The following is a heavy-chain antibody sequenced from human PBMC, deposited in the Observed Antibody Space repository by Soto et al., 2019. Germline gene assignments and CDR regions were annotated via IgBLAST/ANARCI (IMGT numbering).Heavy chain of an antibody. CDR1: GFTFSSYE. Sequence: EVQLVESGGGLVQPGGSLRLSCAASGFTFSSYEMNWVRQAPGKGLEWVSYISRSGSTIYYADSVKGRFTISRDNAKNSLHLQMNSLRAEDTAVYYCAILSGWHDYWGQGTLVTVSS. CDR3: AILSGWHDY. CDR2: ISRSGSTI. V-gene: IGHV3-48*03. J-gene: IGHJ4*02. D-gene: IGHD6-19*01.